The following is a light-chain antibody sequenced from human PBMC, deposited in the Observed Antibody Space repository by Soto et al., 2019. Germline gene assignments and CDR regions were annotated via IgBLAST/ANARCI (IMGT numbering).Light chain of an antibody. CDR3: QQYQIDWT. J-gene: IGKJ1*01. CDR1: QSISSY. CDR2: AAS. Sequence: DIQMTQSPSSLSASVGDRVTITCRASQSISSYLNWYQQKPGKAPKLLIYAASSLQSGVPSRFSGSGSGTDFTLTISSLQPDDFATYYCQQYQIDWTFGQGTKVDIK. V-gene: IGKV1-39*01.